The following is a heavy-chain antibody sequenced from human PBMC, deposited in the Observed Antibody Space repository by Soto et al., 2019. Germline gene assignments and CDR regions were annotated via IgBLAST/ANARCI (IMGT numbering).Heavy chain of an antibody. CDR1: GFTFSSYA. CDR3: AKDRSLFRGVIITAPYFDY. J-gene: IGHJ4*02. D-gene: IGHD3-10*01. CDR2: ISGSGGST. Sequence: PGGSLRLSCAASGFTFSSYAMSWVRQAPGKGLEWVSAISGSGGSTYYADSVKGRFTISRDNSKNTLYLQMNSLRAEDTAVYYCAKDRSLFRGVIITAPYFDYWGQGTLVTVSS. V-gene: IGHV3-23*01.